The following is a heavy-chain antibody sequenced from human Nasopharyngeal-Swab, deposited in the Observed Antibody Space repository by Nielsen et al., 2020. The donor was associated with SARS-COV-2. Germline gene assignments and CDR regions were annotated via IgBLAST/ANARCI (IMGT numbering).Heavy chain of an antibody. CDR3: ARDLGIAAASI. V-gene: IGHV3-30-3*01. J-gene: IGHJ4*02. D-gene: IGHD6-13*01. CDR2: ISYDGSNK. Sequence: WIRQPPGKGLEWVAVISYDGSNKYYADSVKGRFTISRDSSKNTLYPQMNSLRAEDTAVYYCARDLGIAAASIWGQGTLVTVSS.